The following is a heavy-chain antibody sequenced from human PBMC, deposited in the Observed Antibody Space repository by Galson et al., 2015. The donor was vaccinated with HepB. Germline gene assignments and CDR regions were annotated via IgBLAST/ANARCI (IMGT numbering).Heavy chain of an antibody. CDR1: GFTFSSYA. Sequence: SLRLSCAASGFTFSSYAMSWVRQAPGKGLEWVSTMTGSGGSTFYADSVKGRFTISRENSKNTLYLQMSSLRAEDTALYYCANRQRYYFDYWGQGTLVTVSS. J-gene: IGHJ4*02. D-gene: IGHD6-25*01. CDR3: ANRQRYYFDY. CDR2: MTGSGGST. V-gene: IGHV3-23*01.